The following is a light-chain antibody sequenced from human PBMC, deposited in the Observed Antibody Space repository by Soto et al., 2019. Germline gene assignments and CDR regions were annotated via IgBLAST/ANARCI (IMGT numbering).Light chain of an antibody. CDR1: QSVSSSY. CDR3: QQYGSSGT. CDR2: GAS. V-gene: IGKV3-20*01. Sequence: EIVLRHTPSALSFSPGERATHSCRASQSVSSSYLAWYQQKPGQAPRLLIYGASNRATGIPDRFSGSGSGTDFPLTISRLEPEDFAVYYCQQYGSSGTFGQGTKVDIK. J-gene: IGKJ1*01.